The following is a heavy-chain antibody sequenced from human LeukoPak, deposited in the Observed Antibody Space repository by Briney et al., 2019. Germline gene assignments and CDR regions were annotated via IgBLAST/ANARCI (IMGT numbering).Heavy chain of an antibody. CDR3: ASSRYDSSGYYGIIGY. J-gene: IGHJ4*02. Sequence: PGGSLRLSCAASGFTFSNYWMHWVRQAPGKGLEWVSSISRSSNYKYYADSVKGRFTISRDNAKNSLYLQMNSLRAEDTALYYCASSRYDSSGYYGIIGYWGQGTLVTVSS. CDR2: ISRSSNYK. CDR1: GFTFSNYW. V-gene: IGHV3-21*01. D-gene: IGHD3-22*01.